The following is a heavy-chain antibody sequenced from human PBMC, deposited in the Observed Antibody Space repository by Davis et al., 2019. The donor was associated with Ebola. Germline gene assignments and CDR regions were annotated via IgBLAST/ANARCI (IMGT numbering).Heavy chain of an antibody. CDR1: GFTFSSHV. CDR3: ARDQEAAPRDIVVVVAATRAYYGMDV. J-gene: IGHJ6*02. D-gene: IGHD2-15*01. Sequence: GGLLRLSCATSGFTFSSHVLSWVCQAPGKGLVWVSYISSSSSTIYYADSVKGRFTISRDNAKNSLYLQMNSLRDEDTAVYYCARDQEAAPRDIVVVVAATRAYYGMDVWGQGTTVAVSS. V-gene: IGHV3-48*02. CDR2: ISSSSSTI.